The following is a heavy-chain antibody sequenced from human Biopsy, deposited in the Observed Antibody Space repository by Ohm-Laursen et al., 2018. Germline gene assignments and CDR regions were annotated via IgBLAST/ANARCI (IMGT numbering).Heavy chain of an antibody. Sequence: GSSVKVSCKASGGTFTNYAISWVRQAPGQGLEWMGGIIPIFGTANYAQKFQGRVTITADESTSTAYMELSSLRSDDTAVYYCARDALGGGSYRFFYWGQGSLVTASS. CDR3: ARDALGGGSYRFFY. CDR2: IIPIFGTA. J-gene: IGHJ4*02. D-gene: IGHD1-26*01. V-gene: IGHV1-69*01. CDR1: GGTFTNYA.